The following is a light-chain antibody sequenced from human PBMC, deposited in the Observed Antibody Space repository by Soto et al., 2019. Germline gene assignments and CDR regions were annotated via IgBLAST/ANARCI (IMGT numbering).Light chain of an antibody. V-gene: IGLV2-14*01. Sequence: QSALTQPPSASGSPGQSVTISCTGTSCDIGYYNYVSWYQQHPGKAPKLIIYEVSNRPSGVSNRFSGSKSGNTASLTISGLQAEDEADYYCSSYTSSSTVVFGGGTKLTVL. CDR1: SCDIGYYNY. J-gene: IGLJ2*01. CDR2: EVS. CDR3: SSYTSSSTVV.